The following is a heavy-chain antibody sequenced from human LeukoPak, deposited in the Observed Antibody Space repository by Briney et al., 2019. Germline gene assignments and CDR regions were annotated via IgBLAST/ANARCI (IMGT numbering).Heavy chain of an antibody. V-gene: IGHV3-7*01. J-gene: IGHJ4*02. CDR1: GFTFSDCW. CDR2: INRGGSET. CDR3: ADFDKG. Sequence: GGSLRLSCAVSGFTFSDCWMTWVRQAPGKGLEWVATINRGGSETYYVDSVRGRFTISRDDARNSLFLQMNGLRAEDAAVYHCADFDKGWGQGTLVTVSS.